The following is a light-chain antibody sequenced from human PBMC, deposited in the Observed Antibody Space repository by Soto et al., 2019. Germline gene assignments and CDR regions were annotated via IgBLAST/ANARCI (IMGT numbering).Light chain of an antibody. V-gene: IGKV1-8*01. CDR3: QQYYSYPQP. CDR2: AAS. Sequence: AIRMTQSPSSLSASTGDRVTITCRASQGISSYLAWYQQKPGKAPKLLIYAASTLQSGVPSRFSDSGSGTDFTLTISCLQSEDFATYYCQQYYSYPQPFGQGTKVEIK. CDR1: QGISSY. J-gene: IGKJ1*01.